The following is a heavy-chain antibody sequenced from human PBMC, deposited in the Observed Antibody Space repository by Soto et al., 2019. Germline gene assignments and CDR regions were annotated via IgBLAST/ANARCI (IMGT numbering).Heavy chain of an antibody. D-gene: IGHD2-2*01. Sequence: ASVKVSCKASGYTFTGYYMHWVRQAPGQGLEWMGWINPNSGGTNYAQKFQGWVTMTRDTSISTAYMELSRLRSDDTAVYYCARGTVVVPAAILRFDPWGQGTLVTVSS. CDR3: ARGTVVVPAAILRFDP. V-gene: IGHV1-2*04. CDR2: INPNSGGT. CDR1: GYTFTGYY. J-gene: IGHJ5*02.